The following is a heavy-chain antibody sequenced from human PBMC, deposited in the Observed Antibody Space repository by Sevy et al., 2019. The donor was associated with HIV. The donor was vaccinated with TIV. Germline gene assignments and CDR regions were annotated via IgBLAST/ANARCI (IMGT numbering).Heavy chain of an antibody. Sequence: ASVKVSCKASGDTFSTYDINWVRQAPGQGLESMGWMSPKSGSTGFAQKFQGRLTMTRDTSINTAYMELSSLRADDTAVYYCASGGSGDVWNYGYYYYGMDVWGQGTTVTVSS. CDR1: GDTFSTYD. CDR2: MSPKSGST. D-gene: IGHD3-3*01. CDR3: ASGGSGDVWNYGYYYYGMDV. J-gene: IGHJ6*02. V-gene: IGHV1-8*02.